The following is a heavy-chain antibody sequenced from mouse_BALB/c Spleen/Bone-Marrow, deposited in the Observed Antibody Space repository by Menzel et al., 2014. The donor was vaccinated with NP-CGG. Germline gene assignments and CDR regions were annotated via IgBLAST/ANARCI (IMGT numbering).Heavy chain of an antibody. CDR1: GYSFTSYW. CDR3: ARQNYDGTDY. CDR2: IHPSDSES. V-gene: IGHV1-61*01. J-gene: IGHJ2*01. Sequence: QVQLKESGADLVRPGASVKLTCKASGYSFTSYWMNWVKQRPGQGLEWIGMIHPSDSESRVNQKFKDKATLTVDKSSSTAYMQLSSPTSEDSAVYYCARQNYDGTDYWGQGTTLTVSS. D-gene: IGHD2-4*01.